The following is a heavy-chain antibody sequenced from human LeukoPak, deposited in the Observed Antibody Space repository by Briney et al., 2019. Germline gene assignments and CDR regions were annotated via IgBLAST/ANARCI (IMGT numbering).Heavy chain of an antibody. J-gene: IGHJ4*02. V-gene: IGHV3-53*01. CDR3: ARVVLGSFDY. D-gene: IGHD1-26*01. CDR1: GFTVSSNY. CDR2: IYSGGST. Sequence: PGGSLRLSCAASGFTVSSNYMSWVRQAPGKGLEWVSVIYSGGSTYYADSVKGRFTISRDNSKNTLYLQMNSLRAEDTAVYYRARVVLGSFDYWGQGTLVTVSS.